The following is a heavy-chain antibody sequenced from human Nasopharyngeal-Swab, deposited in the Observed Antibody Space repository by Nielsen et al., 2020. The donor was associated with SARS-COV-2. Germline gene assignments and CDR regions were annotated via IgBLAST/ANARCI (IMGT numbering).Heavy chain of an antibody. CDR1: GFTLRSYW. CDR3: AFRVAGQFDY. CDR2: IKQDGSEK. D-gene: IGHD6-19*01. V-gene: IGHV3-7*01. Sequence: GESLKIPCAASGFTLRSYWMSWVRQAPGKGLEWVANIKQDGSEKYYVDSVKGRFTISRDNARNSLYLQMNSLRAEDTAVYYCAFRVAGQFDYWGQGTLVTVSS. J-gene: IGHJ4*02.